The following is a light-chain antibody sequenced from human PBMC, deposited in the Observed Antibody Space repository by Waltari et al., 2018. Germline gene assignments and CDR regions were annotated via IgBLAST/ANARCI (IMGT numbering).Light chain of an antibody. CDR3: SSYTYINPPFL. J-gene: IGLJ1*01. V-gene: IGLV2-14*01. Sequence: QSALTQPASVSGSPVQSITISCTRSSSDLGGFSVVSWYQHHPGKPPTLIIYDVGHRPSGVSNRFSGSKSGNTASLTISGLQPEDEADYYCSSYTYINPPFLFGTGTKVTLL. CDR1: SSDLGGFSV. CDR2: DVG.